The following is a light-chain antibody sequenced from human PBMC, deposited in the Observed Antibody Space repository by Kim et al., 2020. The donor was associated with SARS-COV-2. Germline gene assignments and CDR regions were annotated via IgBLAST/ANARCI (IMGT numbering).Light chain of an antibody. Sequence: SPGERVTLSCRASQSVKNNLAWYQQRPGQAPRLLIYGASTRATDISARFSGSGSGTEFTLTIRSLQPEDLAVYYCQQYNDWPLLTFGGGTKVDIK. V-gene: IGKV3-15*01. CDR2: GAS. CDR3: QQYNDWPLLT. CDR1: QSVKNN. J-gene: IGKJ4*01.